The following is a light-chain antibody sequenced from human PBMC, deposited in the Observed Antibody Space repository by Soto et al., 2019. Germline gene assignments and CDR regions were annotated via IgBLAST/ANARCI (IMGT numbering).Light chain of an antibody. Sequence: QAVVTQSPSASAALGASVKLTCTLSSGHSSYAIAWHQQQPEKGPRYLMRVNSDGSHSKGDGIPDRFSGSSSGAERYLTISSLQSDDEADYYCQTWGTGVPYVFGTGTKLTVL. CDR2: VNSDGSH. CDR1: SGHSSYA. J-gene: IGLJ1*01. V-gene: IGLV4-69*02. CDR3: QTWGTGVPYV.